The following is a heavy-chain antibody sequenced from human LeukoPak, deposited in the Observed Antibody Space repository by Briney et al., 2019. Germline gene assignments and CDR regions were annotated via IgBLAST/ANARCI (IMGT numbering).Heavy chain of an antibody. CDR3: ARDQKRAARILGATTEWVYFYFMDV. J-gene: IGHJ6*03. CDR1: GGSISSYY. CDR2: IYTSGST. V-gene: IGHV4-4*07. Sequence: PSGTLSLTCTVSGGSISSYYWSWIRQPAGKGLEWIGRIYTSGSTNYNPSLKSRVTMSVDTSKNQFSLKLSSVTAEDTAVYYCARDQKRAARILGATTEWVYFYFMDVWGKGTTVTVSS. D-gene: IGHD1-26*01.